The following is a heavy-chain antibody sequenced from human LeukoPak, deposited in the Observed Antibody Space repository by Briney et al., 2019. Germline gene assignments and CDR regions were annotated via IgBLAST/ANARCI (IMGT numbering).Heavy chain of an antibody. CDR3: ARGAGWYDD. CDR2: IHYTGRT. Sequence: SETLSLPCAVSGGSISRHYWSWLRQPPGEGLEWIAYIHYTGRTNYNPSLKGRVTISVDTSNSQFSLNLNPVTAADTAVYYCARGAGWYDDWGQGTLVTVSS. D-gene: IGHD6-19*01. V-gene: IGHV4-59*11. CDR1: GGSISRHY. J-gene: IGHJ5*02.